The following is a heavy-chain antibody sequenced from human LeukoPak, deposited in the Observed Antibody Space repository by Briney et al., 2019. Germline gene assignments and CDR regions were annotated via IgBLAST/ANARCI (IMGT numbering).Heavy chain of an antibody. CDR3: ATPYCSSLSCLDVFNI. CDR2: KYYSGSA. CDR1: GISISDGRYY. J-gene: IGHJ3*02. Sequence: SSETLSLTCNVSGISISDGRYYWAWIRQRPGRGLEWIGYKYYSGSAKYNPSLKSRLTISIDTPENQFSLHLSSVTAADTAMYYCATPYCSSLSCLDVFNIWGQGRMVTVSS. D-gene: IGHD2-2*01. V-gene: IGHV4-31*03.